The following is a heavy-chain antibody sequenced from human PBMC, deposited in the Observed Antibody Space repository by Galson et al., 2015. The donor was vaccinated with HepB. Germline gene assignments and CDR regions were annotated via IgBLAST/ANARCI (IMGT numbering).Heavy chain of an antibody. Sequence: SLRLSCAASGFTFSSYGMHWVRQAPGKGLEWVAVIWYDGSNKYYADSVKGRFTISRDNSKNTLYLQMNSLRAEDTAVYYCARGLRTRLTDDYFDYWGQGTLVTVSS. CDR2: IWYDGSNK. D-gene: IGHD2-2*01. J-gene: IGHJ4*02. CDR1: GFTFSSYG. CDR3: ARGLRTRLTDDYFDY. V-gene: IGHV3-33*01.